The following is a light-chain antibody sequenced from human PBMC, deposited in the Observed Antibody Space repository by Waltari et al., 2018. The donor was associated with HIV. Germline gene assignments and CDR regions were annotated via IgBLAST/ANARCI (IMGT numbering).Light chain of an antibody. Sequence: DIRLTQSPSPLSASAGDRVAITCRAGQTVGAFLAWYPQKPGKPPKLLIFQASILEGGVPSRFSGSVSGSDFTLTINGLQSDDFATYYCHQYASFSGTFGQGTKVEL. CDR3: HQYASFSGT. J-gene: IGKJ2*01. V-gene: IGKV1-5*03. CDR1: QTVGAF. CDR2: QAS.